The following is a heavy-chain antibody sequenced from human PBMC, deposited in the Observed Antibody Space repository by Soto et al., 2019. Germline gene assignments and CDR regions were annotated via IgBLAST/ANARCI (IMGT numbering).Heavy chain of an antibody. CDR3: TGEEGITGTSLAQIYYYYGMDV. J-gene: IGHJ6*02. Sequence: EVQLVESGGGLVKPGGSLRLSCAASGFTFSNAWMNWVRQAPGKGLEWVGRIKSKTDGGTTDYAAPVKGRFTISRDDSKNPLYLEMNSLKTEDTAVYLCTGEEGITGTSLAQIYYYYGMDVWGQGTTVTVSS. CDR2: IKSKTDGGTT. CDR1: GFTFSNAW. V-gene: IGHV3-15*07. D-gene: IGHD1-7*01.